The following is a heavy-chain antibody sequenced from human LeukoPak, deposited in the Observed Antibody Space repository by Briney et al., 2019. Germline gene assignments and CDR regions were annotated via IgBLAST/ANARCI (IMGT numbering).Heavy chain of an antibody. D-gene: IGHD3-9*01. CDR1: GFTFSSYA. V-gene: IGHV3-23*01. CDR3: AKPIAYYDILSLFDP. Sequence: GGSLRLSCAASGFTFSSYAMSWVRQAPGKGLEWVSAISGSGGSTYYADSVKGRFTISRDNSKNTLYLQMYSLRAEDTAVYYCAKPIAYYDILSLFDPWGQGTLVTVSS. CDR2: ISGSGGST. J-gene: IGHJ5*02.